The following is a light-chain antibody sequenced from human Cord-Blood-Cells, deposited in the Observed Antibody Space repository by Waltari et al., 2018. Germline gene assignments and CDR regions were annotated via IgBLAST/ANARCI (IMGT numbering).Light chain of an antibody. J-gene: IGKJ2*01. CDR1: QSVSSY. CDR3: QQRSNWPPYT. V-gene: IGKV3-11*01. Sequence: ELVLTHSAATLSLSPGASATLPCRASQSVSSYLAWYQQKPGQAPRLLIYDASNRATGIPARFSGSGSGTDFTLTISSLEPEDFAVYYCQQRSNWPPYTFGQGTKLEIK. CDR2: DAS.